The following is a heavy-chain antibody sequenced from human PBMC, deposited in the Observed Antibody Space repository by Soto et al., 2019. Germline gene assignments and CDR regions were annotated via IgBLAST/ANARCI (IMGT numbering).Heavy chain of an antibody. V-gene: IGHV3-11*01. CDR3: ARDPGDSGYDFLFDY. CDR2: ISSSGSTI. CDR1: GFTFSDYY. J-gene: IGHJ4*02. Sequence: VGSLRLSCAASGFTFSDYYMSWIRQAPGKGLEWVSYISSSGSTIYYADSVKGRFTISRDNAKNSLYLQMNSLRAEDTAVYYCARDPGDSGYDFLFDYWGQGTLVTVSS. D-gene: IGHD5-12*01.